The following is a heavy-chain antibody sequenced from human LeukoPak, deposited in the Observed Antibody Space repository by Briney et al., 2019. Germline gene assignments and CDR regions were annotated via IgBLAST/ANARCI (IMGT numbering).Heavy chain of an antibody. J-gene: IGHJ4*02. Sequence: PSETLSLTCTVSGGSISSYYWSWLRQPPGKGLEWIGYIYYSGSTNYNPSLKSRVTISVDTSKNQFSLKLSSVTAAGTAVYYCARVWGSYRFDYWGQGTLVTVSS. CDR2: IYYSGST. V-gene: IGHV4-59*01. D-gene: IGHD3-16*02. CDR3: ARVWGSYRFDY. CDR1: GGSISSYY.